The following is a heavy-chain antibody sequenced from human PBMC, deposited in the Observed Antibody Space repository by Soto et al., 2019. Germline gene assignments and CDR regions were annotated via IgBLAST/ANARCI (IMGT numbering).Heavy chain of an antibody. CDR2: IIPILDIA. CDR1: GGIFISYT. J-gene: IGHJ3*01. D-gene: IGHD4-17*01. CDR3: ASDPDYGDYVGGFDL. V-gene: IGHV1-69*02. Sequence: QVQLVQSGAEMKKPGSSVKVSCKASGGIFISYTIAWVRQAPGQGLEWMGRIIPILDIANYAQKFQGRLTITTDKSPSTAYMELSSLRSEDTAMYYCASDPDYGDYVGGFDLWGQGTMVTVSS.